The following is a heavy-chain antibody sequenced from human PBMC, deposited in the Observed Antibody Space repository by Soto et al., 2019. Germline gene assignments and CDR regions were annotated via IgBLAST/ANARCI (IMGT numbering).Heavy chain of an antibody. CDR3: AIDYNGQNGRAFDP. D-gene: IGHD3-16*01. Sequence: QVQLQESGPGLVKPSETLSLTCTVSGGSISNYYWSWDRQHAGKGLEWIGRIYTSGNTNYNPSLKGRVTMSVDMSNNQFSLKLSSVAAADTAVDYCAIDYNGQNGRAFDPWGQGTLVPDS. CDR1: GGSISNYY. V-gene: IGHV4-4*07. J-gene: IGHJ5*02. CDR2: IYTSGNT.